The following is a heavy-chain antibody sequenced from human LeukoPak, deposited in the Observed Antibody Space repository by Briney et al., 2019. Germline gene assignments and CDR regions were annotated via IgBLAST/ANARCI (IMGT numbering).Heavy chain of an antibody. V-gene: IGHV3-74*03. CDR3: VRGREVRGRSMDV. Sequence: GGSLRLSCAASGFNFSSHWMHWVRQAPGKGLGWVSRLRSSGNGTTYADSVKGRFTISRDNAKNTLFLQMNSLRIEDTAVYYCVRGREVRGRSMDVWGKGTTVIVST. D-gene: IGHD3-10*01. CDR2: LRSSGNGT. CDR1: GFNFSSHW. J-gene: IGHJ6*04.